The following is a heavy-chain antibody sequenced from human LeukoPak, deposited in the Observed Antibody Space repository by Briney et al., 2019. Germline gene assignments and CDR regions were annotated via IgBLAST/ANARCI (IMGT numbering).Heavy chain of an antibody. Sequence: GGSLRLSCAASGFTVSSNYMSWVRQAPGKGLEWVSVIYSGGTTYYADSVKGRFSISRDNSENTLYLQMNSLRAEDTAVYYCARVTIFGVVIKYFDYWGQGTLVTVSS. CDR3: ARVTIFGVVIKYFDY. D-gene: IGHD3-3*01. CDR2: IYSGGTT. V-gene: IGHV3-66*01. CDR1: GFTVSSNY. J-gene: IGHJ4*02.